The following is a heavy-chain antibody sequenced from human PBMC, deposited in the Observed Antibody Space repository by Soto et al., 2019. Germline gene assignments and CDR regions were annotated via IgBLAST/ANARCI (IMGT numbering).Heavy chain of an antibody. CDR2: IGPSGNT. CDR1: GFTFSNSG. J-gene: IGHJ6*02. Sequence: EVQLLESGGDLVQPGGSLRLVCAASGFTFSNSGMRWVRQAPGQGLEWVSSIGPSGNTYYSDAVKGRFTIARDISKNTLFLQMYSLRAEDKAIYYCAKLLHSSSYYVMDVWGQGTTVTV. CDR3: AKLLHSSSYYVMDV. D-gene: IGHD5-18*01. V-gene: IGHV3-23*01.